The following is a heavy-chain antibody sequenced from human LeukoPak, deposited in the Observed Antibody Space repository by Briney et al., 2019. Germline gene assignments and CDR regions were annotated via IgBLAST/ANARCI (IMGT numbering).Heavy chain of an antibody. Sequence: GASVKVSCKASGYTFTSYDINWVRQATGQGLEWMGWISAYNGNTNYAQKLQGRVTMTTDTSTSTAYMELRSLRSDDTAVYYCARDPGIAVAGSHYYYYGMDVWGQGTTVTVSS. CDR2: ISAYNGNT. CDR3: ARDPGIAVAGSHYYYYGMDV. V-gene: IGHV1-18*01. CDR1: GYTFTSYD. D-gene: IGHD6-19*01. J-gene: IGHJ6*02.